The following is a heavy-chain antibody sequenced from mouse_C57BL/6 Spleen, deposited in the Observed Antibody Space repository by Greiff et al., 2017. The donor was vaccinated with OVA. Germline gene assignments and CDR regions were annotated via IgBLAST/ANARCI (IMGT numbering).Heavy chain of an antibody. CDR1: GFTFSNYW. J-gene: IGHJ3*01. CDR2: IRLKADNYAS. D-gene: IGHD2-1*01. CDR3: TSGKGWFDY. V-gene: IGHV6-3*01. Sequence: EVKLVESGGGLVQPGGSMKLSCVASGFTFSNYWMNWVRQSPEKGLEWVAQIRLKADNYASNHAVSVKGRFTITRDDSKSSVYLQMNNLRAEGTGIYCCTSGKGWFDYWGQGTLVTVSA.